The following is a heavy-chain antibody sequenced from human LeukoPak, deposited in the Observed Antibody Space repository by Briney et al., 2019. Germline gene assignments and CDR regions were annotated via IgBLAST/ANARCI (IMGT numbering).Heavy chain of an antibody. V-gene: IGHV3-30*04. CDR2: ISYDGSNK. CDR1: GFTFSSYA. Sequence: PGGSLRLSCAASGFTFSSYAMHWVRQAPGKGLEWVAVISYDGSNKYYADSVKGRFTISRDNSKNTLYLQMNGLRAEDTAVYYCARGRSDYWGQGTLVTVSS. J-gene: IGHJ4*02. CDR3: ARGRSDY.